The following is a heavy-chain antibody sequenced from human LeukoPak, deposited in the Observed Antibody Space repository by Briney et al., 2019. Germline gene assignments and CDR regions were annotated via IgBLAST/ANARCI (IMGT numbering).Heavy chain of an antibody. CDR2: ISFSSSTI. CDR1: GFTFSSYS. V-gene: IGHV3-48*01. J-gene: IGHJ4*02. CDR3: ARDRTVTPDDY. D-gene: IGHD4-17*01. Sequence: GGPLRLSCAASGFTFSSYSMNWVRQAPGKGLEWVSYISFSSSTIYYADSVKGRFTISRDNAKNSVSLQMNSLRAEDTAVYYCARDRTVTPDDYWGQGTLVTVSS.